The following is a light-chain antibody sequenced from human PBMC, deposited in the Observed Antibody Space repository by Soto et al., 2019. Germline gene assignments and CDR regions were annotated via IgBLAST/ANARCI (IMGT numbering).Light chain of an antibody. V-gene: IGKV3-20*01. CDR1: QSVSYSC. J-gene: IGKJ2*01. CDR2: GAS. CDR3: QQYDNSPYT. Sequence: EIVLTQSPGTLSLSPGERATLSCRASQSVSYSCFAWYQQKPGQAPRLLIYGASSRATGIPDRFSGSGSGTDFTLTISRLEPEDFAVYFCQQYDNSPYTFGQGTKLEIK.